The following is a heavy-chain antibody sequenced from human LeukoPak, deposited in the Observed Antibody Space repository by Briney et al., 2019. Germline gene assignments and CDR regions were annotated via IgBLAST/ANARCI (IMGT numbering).Heavy chain of an antibody. CDR3: AKGFETGYFDY. CDR2: ISYDGSNK. Sequence: GGSLRLSCAASGFTFSSYAMHWVRQAPGKGLEWVAVISYDGSNKYYADSVKGRFTISRDNSKNTLYLQMNSLRAEDTALYYCAKGFETGYFDYWGQGTLVTVSS. J-gene: IGHJ4*02. CDR1: GFTFSSYA. V-gene: IGHV3-30-3*01.